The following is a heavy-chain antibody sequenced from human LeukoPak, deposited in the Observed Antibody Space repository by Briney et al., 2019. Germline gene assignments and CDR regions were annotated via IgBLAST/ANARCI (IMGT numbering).Heavy chain of an antibody. V-gene: IGHV3-7*01. CDR2: IKQDGSEK. CDR3: ARRQGSYFDTSGYYYG. D-gene: IGHD3-22*01. CDR1: GFNFWCYW. Sequence: GFLKPSCGGLGFNFWCYWMGLVRPAPGKGVGGVANIKQDGSEKYYVDSVKGRFTISRDNAKNSLYLQMNSLRAEDTAVYYCARRQGSYFDTSGYYYGWGQGTLVTVSS. J-gene: IGHJ4*02.